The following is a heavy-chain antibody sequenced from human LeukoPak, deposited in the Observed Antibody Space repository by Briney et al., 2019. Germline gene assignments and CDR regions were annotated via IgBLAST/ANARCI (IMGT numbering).Heavy chain of an antibody. J-gene: IGHJ6*03. CDR2: INWNGGST. D-gene: IGHD1-26*01. CDR1: GFTFDDYG. CDR3: AREHREGVGANYYYYMDV. Sequence: GGSLRLSCAASGFTFDDYGMSWVRQAPGKGLEWVSGINWNGGSTVYADSVKGRFTISRDNAKNSLYLQMNSLRAEDTALFYFAREHREGVGANYYYYMDVWGKGTTVTVSS. V-gene: IGHV3-20*04.